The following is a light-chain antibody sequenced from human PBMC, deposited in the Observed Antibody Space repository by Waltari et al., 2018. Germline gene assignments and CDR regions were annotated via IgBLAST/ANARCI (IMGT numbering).Light chain of an antibody. CDR2: GVT. J-gene: IGLJ1*01. V-gene: IGLV2-14*03. CDR3: CSYTTSNTYV. Sequence: HSALTQPASVSGSPGQSITIPCTGTSSDVGGFTAVSWYQQHPGKAPKIFIYGVTRWPPGVSNRFSGSKSGNTATLTISGLQAEDEAEYYCCSYTTSNTYVFGTGTKVTVL. CDR1: SSDVGGFTA.